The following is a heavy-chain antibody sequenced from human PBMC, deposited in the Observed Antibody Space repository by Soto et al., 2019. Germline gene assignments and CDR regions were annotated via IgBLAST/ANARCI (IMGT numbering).Heavy chain of an antibody. V-gene: IGHV3-64D*06. CDR1: GFTLSSYA. J-gene: IGHJ4*02. Sequence: GGSLRLSCSVFGFTLSSYAMHWVRQAPGKGLQYVSSISSNGGSTYYADPVKGRFTISRDNSKNTLYLQMSSLRVEDTAVYYCVKDRYVDSWGQGTLVTVSS. CDR2: ISSNGGST. CDR3: VKDRYVDS.